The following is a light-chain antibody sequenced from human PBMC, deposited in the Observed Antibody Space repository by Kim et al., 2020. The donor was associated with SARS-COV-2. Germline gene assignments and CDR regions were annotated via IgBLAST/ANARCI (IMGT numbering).Light chain of an antibody. V-gene: IGKV1-39*01. CDR2: PAS. Sequence: DIQMTQSPSSLSASVEDRVTITCRASQSISTYLNWYQQRPGRAPKLLIYPASSLQSGVPARFSGSGSGTDFTLTISSLQPEDFATYYCQQSYETPRTFGQGTKVDIK. J-gene: IGKJ1*01. CDR1: QSISTY. CDR3: QQSYETPRT.